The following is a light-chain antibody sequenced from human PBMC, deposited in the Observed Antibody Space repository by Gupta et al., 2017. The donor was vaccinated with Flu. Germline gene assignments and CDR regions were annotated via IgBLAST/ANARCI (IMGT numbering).Light chain of an antibody. CDR2: DGS. CDR3: CSYAGSSTL. CDR1: SSEGGSYNL. Sequence: QSALTQPASVSDPPGQSSTICCTGTSSEGGSYNLVSGYQTHPAKAPHLIIYDGSKRPSGVSNRFSGSKSGNTASLTISGLQAEDDADYYCCSYAGSSTLFGTGTKVTVL. J-gene: IGLJ1*01. V-gene: IGLV2-23*03.